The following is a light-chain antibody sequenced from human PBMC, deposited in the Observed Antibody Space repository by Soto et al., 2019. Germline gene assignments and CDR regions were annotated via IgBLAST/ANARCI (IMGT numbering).Light chain of an antibody. CDR2: AAS. Sequence: DIPMTQSPSSLSTSEGDRVTITCRASQGIRSDLGWYQQKPGKAPKRLIYAASGLQSGVPSRFSGSGSGTKFTLTISSLQPEDFAAYYCLQYNTYPPTFGQGTKVEIK. V-gene: IGKV1-17*01. CDR1: QGIRSD. CDR3: LQYNTYPPT. J-gene: IGKJ1*01.